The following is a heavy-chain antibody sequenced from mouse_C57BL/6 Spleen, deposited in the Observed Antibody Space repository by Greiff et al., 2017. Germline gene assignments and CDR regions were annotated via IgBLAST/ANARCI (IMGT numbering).Heavy chain of an antibody. J-gene: IGHJ2*01. Sequence: QVQLKESGAELAKPGASVKLSCKASGYTFTSYWMHWVKQRPGQGLEWIGYINPSSGYTKYNQKFKDKATLTADKSSITAYMQLSSLTYEDSAVYYCASPDGPDYWGQGTTLTVSS. CDR1: GYTFTSYW. D-gene: IGHD2-3*01. CDR2: INPSSGYT. CDR3: ASPDGPDY. V-gene: IGHV1-7*01.